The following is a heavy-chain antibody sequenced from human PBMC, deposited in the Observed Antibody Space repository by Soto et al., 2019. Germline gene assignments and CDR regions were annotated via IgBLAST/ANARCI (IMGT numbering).Heavy chain of an antibody. J-gene: IGHJ4*02. D-gene: IGHD2-8*01. CDR3: ARDGLLYCTNGVCYHSDY. V-gene: IGHV1-18*01. CDR2: ISAYNGNT. Sequence: QVQLVQSGAEVKKPGASVKVSCKASGYTFTSYGISWVRQAPGQGLAWMGWISAYNGNTNYAQKLQGRVTMTTDTSTSTAYMELRSLRSDDTAVYYCARDGLLYCTNGVCYHSDYWGQGTLVPVSS. CDR1: GYTFTSYG.